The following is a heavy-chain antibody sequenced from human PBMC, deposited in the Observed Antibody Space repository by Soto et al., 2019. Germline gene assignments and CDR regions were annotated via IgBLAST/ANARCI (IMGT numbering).Heavy chain of an antibody. D-gene: IGHD3-10*01. Sequence: ASVKVSCKASGYTFTSYAMHWVRQAPGQRLEWMGWINAGNGNTKYSQKFQGRVTITRDTSASTAYMELSSLRSEDTAVYYCAREEHYYGSGSYYNYWGQGTLVTVSS. V-gene: IGHV1-3*01. CDR2: INAGNGNT. CDR3: AREEHYYGSGSYYNY. CDR1: GYTFTSYA. J-gene: IGHJ4*02.